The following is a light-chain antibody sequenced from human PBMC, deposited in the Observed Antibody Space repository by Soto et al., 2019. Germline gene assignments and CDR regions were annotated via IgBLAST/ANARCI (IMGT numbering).Light chain of an antibody. CDR1: SSDVGSYNL. J-gene: IGLJ2*01. V-gene: IGLV2-23*02. CDR3: CSYAGSSTLV. CDR2: EFG. Sequence: QSALTQPASVSGSPGQSITISCTGTSSDVGSYNLVSWYQQHPGKAPKLMIYEFGKRPSGVYTRFCGSKSGNTASLTISGLQAEDEADYYCCSYAGSSTLVFGGGTKITVL.